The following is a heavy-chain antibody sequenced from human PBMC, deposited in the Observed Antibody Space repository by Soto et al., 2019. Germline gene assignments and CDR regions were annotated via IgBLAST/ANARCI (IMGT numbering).Heavy chain of an antibody. Sequence: QVQLQESGPGLVKPSQTLSLTCTVSGGSINSGGYYWTWIRQHPGKGLDWIGHIYYSGTTYYNPSLKSRVTISIDTSTHQFSLNLISVTAADTAVYYCARALRRAVAPLGAFDIWGPGTIVTVSS. J-gene: IGHJ3*02. D-gene: IGHD6-19*01. V-gene: IGHV4-31*03. CDR1: GGSINSGGYY. CDR3: ARALRRAVAPLGAFDI. CDR2: IYYSGTT.